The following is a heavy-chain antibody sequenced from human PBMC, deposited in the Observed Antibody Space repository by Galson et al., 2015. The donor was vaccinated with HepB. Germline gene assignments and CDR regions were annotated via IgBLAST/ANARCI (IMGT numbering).Heavy chain of an antibody. CDR1: GFTFSSYA. Sequence: SLRLSCAASGFTFSSYAMSWVCQAPGKGLEWVSAISGSGGSTYYADSVKGRFTISRDNSKNTLYLQMNSLRAEDTAVYYCAKGGIVVVITSFDYWGQGTLVTVSS. CDR3: AKGGIVVVITSFDY. J-gene: IGHJ4*02. D-gene: IGHD3-22*01. V-gene: IGHV3-23*01. CDR2: ISGSGGST.